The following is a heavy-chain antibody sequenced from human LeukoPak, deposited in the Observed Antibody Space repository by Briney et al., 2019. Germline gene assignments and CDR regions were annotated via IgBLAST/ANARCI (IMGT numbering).Heavy chain of an antibody. CDR1: GFTFSNYV. D-gene: IGHD6-13*01. CDR2: ISYDGTNK. J-gene: IGHJ4*02. Sequence: PGGSLRLSCAASGFTFSNYVMHWVRQAPGKGLEWVAVISYDGTNKYYTDSVKGRFTVSRDNANSTMYLQMNSLRAEDTSVYYCARDPSSSWYHNGYYWGQGTLVTVSS. V-gene: IGHV3-30-3*01. CDR3: ARDPSSSWYHNGYY.